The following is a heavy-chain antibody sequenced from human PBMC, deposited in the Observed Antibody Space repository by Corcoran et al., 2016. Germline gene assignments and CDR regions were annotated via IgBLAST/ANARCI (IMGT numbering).Heavy chain of an antibody. CDR3: ARYKRTGYYYYYGMDV. CDR1: GYTFTSYD. CDR2: MNPNSGNT. Sequence: QVQLVQSGAEVKKPGASVKVSCKASGYTFTSYDINWVRQATGQGLEWMGWMNPNSGNTGYAQKFQGRVTMTRNTSISTGYMELSSLRSEDTAVYYCARYKRTGYYYYYGMDVWGQGTTVTVSS. D-gene: IGHD1-1*01. V-gene: IGHV1-8*01. J-gene: IGHJ6*02.